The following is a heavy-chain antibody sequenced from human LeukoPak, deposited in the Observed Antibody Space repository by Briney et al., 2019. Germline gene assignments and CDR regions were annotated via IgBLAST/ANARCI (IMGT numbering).Heavy chain of an antibody. CDR2: IIPIFGTA. V-gene: IGHV1-69*01. Sequence: SVKVSCKASGGTFSSYAISWVRRAPGQGLEWMGGIIPIFGTANYAQKFQGRVTITADESTSTAYMELSSLRSEDTAVYYCARGSYYGSGSYDIWGQGTMVTVSS. CDR1: GGTFSSYA. CDR3: ARGSYYGSGSYDI. J-gene: IGHJ3*02. D-gene: IGHD3-10*01.